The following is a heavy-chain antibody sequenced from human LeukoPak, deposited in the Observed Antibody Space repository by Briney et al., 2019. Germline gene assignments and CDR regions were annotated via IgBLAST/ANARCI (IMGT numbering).Heavy chain of an antibody. Sequence: SETLSLTCTVSGGSISRSSYYWGWIRQPPGKGLEWIGSIYYSGSTYYNPSLKSRVTISVDTSKNQFSLKLSSVTAADTAVYYCARGTRYGGKTPGAFDIWGQGTMVTVSS. CDR2: IYYSGST. CDR1: GGSISRSSYY. D-gene: IGHD4-23*01. V-gene: IGHV4-39*07. CDR3: ARGTRYGGKTPGAFDI. J-gene: IGHJ3*02.